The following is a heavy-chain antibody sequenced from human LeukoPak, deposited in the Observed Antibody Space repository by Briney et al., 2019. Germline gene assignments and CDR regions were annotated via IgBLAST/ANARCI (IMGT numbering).Heavy chain of an antibody. Sequence: EASVKVSCKASGYTFTSYDINWVRQATGQGLEWMGWMNPNSGNTGYAQKFQGRVTITRNTSISTAYMELSSLRSEDTAVYYCARVPSGWYSAYFDYWGQGTLVTVSS. CDR2: MNPNSGNT. D-gene: IGHD6-19*01. CDR3: ARVPSGWYSAYFDY. V-gene: IGHV1-8*01. J-gene: IGHJ4*02. CDR1: GYTFTSYD.